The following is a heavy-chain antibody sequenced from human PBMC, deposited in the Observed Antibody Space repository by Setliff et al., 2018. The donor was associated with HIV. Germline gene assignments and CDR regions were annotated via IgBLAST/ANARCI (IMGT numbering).Heavy chain of an antibody. V-gene: IGHV1-69*06. CDR1: GGTFSSYA. J-gene: IGHJ3*02. CDR3: ARGLTDRGDAFDI. CDR2: IIPIFGTA. D-gene: IGHD7-27*01. Sequence: SVKVSCKASGGTFSSYAISWVRQAPGQGLEWMGRIIPIFGTANYAQKFQGRVTITADKPTSTAYMELSSLRSEDTAVYYCARGLTDRGDAFDIWGQGTMVTVSS.